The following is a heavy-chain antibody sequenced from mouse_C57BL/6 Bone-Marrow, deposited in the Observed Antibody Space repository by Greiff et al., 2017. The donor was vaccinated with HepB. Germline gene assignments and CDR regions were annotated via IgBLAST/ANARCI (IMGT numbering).Heavy chain of an antibody. CDR2: IYPSDSET. D-gene: IGHD1-1*01. Sequence: VQLKQPGAELVRPGSSVKLSCKASGYTFTSYWMDWVKQRPGQGLEWIGNIYPSDSETHYNQKFKDKATLTVDKSSSTAYMQLSSLTSEDSAVYYCARPSTTVVATPFDYWGQGTTLTVSS. J-gene: IGHJ2*01. V-gene: IGHV1-61*01. CDR3: ARPSTTVVATPFDY. CDR1: GYTFTSYW.